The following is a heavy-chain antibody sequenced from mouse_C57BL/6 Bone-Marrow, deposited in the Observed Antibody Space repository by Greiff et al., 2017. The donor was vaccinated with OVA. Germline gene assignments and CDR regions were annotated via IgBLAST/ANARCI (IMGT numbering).Heavy chain of an antibody. V-gene: IGHV3-8*01. CDR2: ISYSGST. J-gene: IGHJ2*01. CDR3: ARYYDYGRGYFDY. Sequence: EVHLVESGPGLAKPSQPLSLTCSVTGYSITSDYWTWIRKFPGNKLEYMGYISYSGSTYYNPSLKSRISITRDTSKNQYYLQLNSVTTEDTATYYCARYYDYGRGYFDYWGQGTTLTVSS. D-gene: IGHD2-4*01. CDR1: GYSITSDY.